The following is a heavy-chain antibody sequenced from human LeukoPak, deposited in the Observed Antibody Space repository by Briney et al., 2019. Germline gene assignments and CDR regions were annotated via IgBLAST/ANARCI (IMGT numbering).Heavy chain of an antibody. D-gene: IGHD6-6*01. CDR3: ASWGLAARLFLTF. J-gene: IGHJ4*02. V-gene: IGHV4-34*01. Sequence: SETLSLTCAVYGGSFSGYYWSWIRQPPGQGLEWIGEINHSGSTNYNPSLTSRVTISVDTSKNQFSLKLSSVTAAETAVYYCASWGLAARLFLTFWSQGTLVTVSS. CDR2: INHSGST. CDR1: GGSFSGYY.